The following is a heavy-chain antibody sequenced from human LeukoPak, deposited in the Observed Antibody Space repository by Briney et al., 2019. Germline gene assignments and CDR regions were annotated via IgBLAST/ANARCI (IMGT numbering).Heavy chain of an antibody. CDR1: GFTFSSYS. CDR2: ISSSSSYI. J-gene: IGHJ2*01. V-gene: IGHV3-21*01. D-gene: IGHD4-17*01. CDR3: AREVHGDYVRYFDL. Sequence: GGSLRLSCAASGFTFSSYSMNWVRQAPGKGLEWVSSISSSSSYIYYADSVKGRFTISRDNAKNSLYLQMNSLRAEDTAVYYCAREVHGDYVRYFDLWGRGTLVTVSS.